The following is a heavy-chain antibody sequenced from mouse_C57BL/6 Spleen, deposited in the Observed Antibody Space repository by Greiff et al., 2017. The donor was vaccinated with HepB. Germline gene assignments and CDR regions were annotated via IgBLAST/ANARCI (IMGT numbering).Heavy chain of an antibody. J-gene: IGHJ4*01. D-gene: IGHD1-1*01. CDR1: GYTFTSYW. Sequence: VQLQQPGAELVKPGASVKLSCKASGYTFTSYWMQWVKQRPGQGLEWIGEIDPSDSYTNYNPKLKGKATLTVDTSSSTAYMQLSSLTSEDSAVYYCAIITTVVAPYYYAMDYWGQGTSVTVSS. CDR3: AIITTVVAPYYYAMDY. V-gene: IGHV1-50*01. CDR2: IDPSDSYT.